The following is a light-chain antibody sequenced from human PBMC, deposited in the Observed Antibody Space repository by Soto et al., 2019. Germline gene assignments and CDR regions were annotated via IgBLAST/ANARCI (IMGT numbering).Light chain of an antibody. CDR2: EVT. J-gene: IGLJ1*01. CDR1: RSDVGAYNY. V-gene: IGLV2-14*01. Sequence: QSALTQPASVSGSPGQSIAISCTGTRSDVGAYNYVSWYQQHPGKAPKLMISEVTNRPSGVSDRFSGSKSGNTASLTISGLQAEDEADYYCSSFTSRFTFVFGTGTKRTGL. CDR3: SSFTSRFTFV.